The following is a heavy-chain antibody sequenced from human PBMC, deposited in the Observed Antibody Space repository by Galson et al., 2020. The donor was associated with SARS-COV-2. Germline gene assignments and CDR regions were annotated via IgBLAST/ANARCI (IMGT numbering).Heavy chain of an antibody. CDR3: TRATLERRVMWCDP. J-gene: IGHJ5*02. D-gene: IGHD3-3*01. Sequence: SETLSLTCTVSGGSISGSTYFWGWVRQPPGKGLEWIANIYYSGATYYNQSLKSRVTISVDTSKNQFSLKLTSVTAADTAVYYCTRATLERRVMWCDPWGQGSLVTVSS. CDR1: GGSISGSTYF. V-gene: IGHV4-39*07. CDR2: IYYSGAT.